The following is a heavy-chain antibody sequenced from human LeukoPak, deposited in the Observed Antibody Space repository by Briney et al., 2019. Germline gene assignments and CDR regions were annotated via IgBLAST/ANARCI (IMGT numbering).Heavy chain of an antibody. Sequence: SETLSLTCTVSGGSISSYYWSRIRQPPGKGLEWIGYIYTSGSTNYNPSLKSRVTISVDTSKNQFSLKLSSVTAADTAVYYCARQGAARSGYYYYYYMDVWGKGTTVTVSS. CDR2: IYTSGST. CDR3: ARQGAARSGYYYYYYMDV. J-gene: IGHJ6*03. V-gene: IGHV4-4*09. CDR1: GGSISSYY. D-gene: IGHD6-6*01.